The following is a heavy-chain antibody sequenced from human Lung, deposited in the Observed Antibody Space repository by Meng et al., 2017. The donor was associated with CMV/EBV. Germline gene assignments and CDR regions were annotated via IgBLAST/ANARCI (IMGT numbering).Heavy chain of an antibody. Sequence: SETLSLXCTVSGGSISSYYWSWIRQPPGKGLEWIGYIYYSGSTNYNPSLKSRVTISVDTSKNQFSLKLSSVTAADTAVYYCARNSPAAPHYYYYGMDVLGQGXTVTVSS. V-gene: IGHV4-59*01. CDR1: GGSISSYY. D-gene: IGHD2-2*01. J-gene: IGHJ6*02. CDR2: IYYSGST. CDR3: ARNSPAAPHYYYYGMDV.